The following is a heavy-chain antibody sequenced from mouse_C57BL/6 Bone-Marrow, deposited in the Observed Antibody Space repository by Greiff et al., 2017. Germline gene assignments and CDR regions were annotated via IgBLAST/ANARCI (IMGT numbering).Heavy chain of an antibody. CDR1: GYTFTNYW. V-gene: IGHV1-63*01. J-gene: IGHJ1*03. CDR3: ARERGTTVVAFLV. D-gene: IGHD1-1*01. CDR2: IYPGGGYT. Sequence: QVQLQQSGAELVRPGTSVKMSCKASGYTFTNYWIGWAKQRPGHGLEWIGDIYPGGGYTNYNEKFKGKATLTADKSSSTAYMQFSSLTSEDSAIYYCARERGTTVVAFLVWGTGTTVTVSS.